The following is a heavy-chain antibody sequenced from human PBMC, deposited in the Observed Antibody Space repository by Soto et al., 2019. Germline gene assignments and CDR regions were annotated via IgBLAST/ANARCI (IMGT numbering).Heavy chain of an antibody. J-gene: IGHJ3*02. CDR2: ISSTSGIT. V-gene: IGHV3-23*01. CDR3: AKRTDPGGSRGGAFEN. CDR1: VFTFSNYA. D-gene: IGHD2-8*02. Sequence: EVQLLESGGGLVQPGGSLGLSCAASVFTFSNYAMSWVRQAPGKGLEWVSSISSTSGITYYADSVKGRFTISRDNSKNALVLQMNRLRAEDTGVYYWAKRTDPGGSRGGAFENWGQGAVVTVSS.